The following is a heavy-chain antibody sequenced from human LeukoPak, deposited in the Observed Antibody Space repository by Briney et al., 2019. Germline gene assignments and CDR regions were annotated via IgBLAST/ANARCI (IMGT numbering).Heavy chain of an antibody. CDR2: ISAYNSNT. CDR3: ARSPLPQPGDYYYYGTDV. J-gene: IGHJ6*02. V-gene: IGHV1-18*01. Sequence: ASAKDFCKASGYTLTSYGISWVRQAPGQRPEWMGWISAYNSNTNYAQKLQGRVTMTTDTSTSTAYMELRSLRSDDTAVYYCARSPLPQPGDYYYYGTDVWGQGTTVTVSS. D-gene: IGHD2-2*01. CDR1: GYTLTSYG.